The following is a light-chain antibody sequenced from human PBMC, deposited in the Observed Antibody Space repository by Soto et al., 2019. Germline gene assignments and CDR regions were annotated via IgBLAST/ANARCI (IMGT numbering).Light chain of an antibody. CDR2: AAS. J-gene: IGKJ3*01. CDR1: QGISRW. Sequence: DIQMTQSPSSVSASAVERITITFRASQGISRWLAWYQQKPGRAPKLLIYAASNLQTGVPSRFSGSGSGTDFALTITSLQAEDFATYHCQQAYNFPFTFGPGTKVDIK. CDR3: QQAYNFPFT. V-gene: IGKV1-12*01.